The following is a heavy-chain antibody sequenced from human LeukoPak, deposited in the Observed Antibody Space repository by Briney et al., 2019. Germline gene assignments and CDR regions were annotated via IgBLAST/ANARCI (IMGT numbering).Heavy chain of an antibody. V-gene: IGHV3-30-3*01. D-gene: IGHD3-3*01. CDR2: ISYDGSNK. J-gene: IGHJ4*02. CDR1: GFTFSSYA. Sequence: GGSLRLSCAASGFTFSSYAMHWVRQAPGKGLEWVAVISYDGSNKYYADSVKGRFTISRDNSKDTLYLQMNSLRAEDTAVYYCARSNDFWSGYNDYWGQGTLVTVSS. CDR3: ARSNDFWSGYNDY.